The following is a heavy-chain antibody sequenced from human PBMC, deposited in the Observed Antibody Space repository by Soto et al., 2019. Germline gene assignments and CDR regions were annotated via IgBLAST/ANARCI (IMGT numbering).Heavy chain of an antibody. CDR3: ARAYSSSSWFDP. V-gene: IGHV3-53*02. CDR2: IYRGGNT. J-gene: IGHJ5*02. CDR1: GFTVSSNY. Sequence: EVQLVETGGGLIQPGGSLRLSCAASGFTVSSNYMTWVRQAPGKGLEWVSFIYRGGNTFYADSVKGRFTISRDNSKNTLYLQLNSLRAEDTAVYYCARAYSSSSWFDPWGQGTLVTVSS. D-gene: IGHD6-6*01.